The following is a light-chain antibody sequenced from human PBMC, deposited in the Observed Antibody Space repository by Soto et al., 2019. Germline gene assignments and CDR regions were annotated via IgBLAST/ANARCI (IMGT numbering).Light chain of an antibody. V-gene: IGKV3-15*01. CDR1: QSVSSN. CDR3: QQYNSWPPT. Sequence: EIVLTQSPATLALSPGERATLSCRASQSVSSNLAWYQQKPGQVPRLLIYGASTRATDIPARFSGSGSGTEFTLTISSLQSEDFAVYYCQQYNSWPPTFGQGTKVDIK. J-gene: IGKJ1*01. CDR2: GAS.